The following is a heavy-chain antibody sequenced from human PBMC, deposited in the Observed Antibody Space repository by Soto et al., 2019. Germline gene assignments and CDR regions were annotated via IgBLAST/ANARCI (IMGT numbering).Heavy chain of an antibody. CDR1: GFTFSSYG. J-gene: IGHJ4*02. V-gene: IGHV3-33*01. Sequence: QVQLVESGGGVVQPGRSLRLSCAASGFTFSSYGMHWVRQAPGKGLEWVAVIWYDGSNKYYADSVKGRFTISRDNSKKTLYLQINSLRAEDTAVYYFARDYAMIVVASPDYLGQGTLVTVSS. D-gene: IGHD3-22*01. CDR3: ARDYAMIVVASPDY. CDR2: IWYDGSNK.